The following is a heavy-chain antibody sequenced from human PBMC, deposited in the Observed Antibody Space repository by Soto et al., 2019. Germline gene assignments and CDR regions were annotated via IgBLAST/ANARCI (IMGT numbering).Heavy chain of an antibody. CDR1: GYTFTSYA. V-gene: IGHV1-18*01. J-gene: IGHJ5*02. Sequence: QVQLVQSGAEVKKPGASVKVSCKASGYTFTSYAISWVRQVPVQGLDWMGWSSAYNGNTSYAQKLQSRATMTTAPSTSTAYMELRSLRSDDTAVYYCARSSGSSLMFYWFDPWGQGTLVTVSS. CDR3: ARSSGSSLMFYWFDP. D-gene: IGHD6-13*01. CDR2: SSAYNGNT.